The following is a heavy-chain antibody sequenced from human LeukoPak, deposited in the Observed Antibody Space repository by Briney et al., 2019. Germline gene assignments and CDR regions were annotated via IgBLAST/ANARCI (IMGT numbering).Heavy chain of an antibody. D-gene: IGHD3-10*01. J-gene: IGHJ6*04. Sequence: TSETLSLTCAVSCGSISSGGYSWSWIRQPPGKGLEWIGYIYHSGSTYYHPSLKSRVTISVDRSKNQFSLKLSSVTAADTAVYYCARDTAYGSGSHTPDYYGMDVWGKGTTVTVSS. CDR1: CGSISSGGYS. CDR3: ARDTAYGSGSHTPDYYGMDV. CDR2: IYHSGST. V-gene: IGHV4-30-2*01.